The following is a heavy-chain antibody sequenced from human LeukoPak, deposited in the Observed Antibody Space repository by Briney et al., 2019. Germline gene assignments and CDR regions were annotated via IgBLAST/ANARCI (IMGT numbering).Heavy chain of an antibody. CDR1: GYTFTSYG. CDR2: ISAYNGNT. D-gene: IGHD2-15*01. J-gene: IGHJ4*02. CDR3: ARVLGYCSGGSCYTFDY. Sequence: GASVKVSCKASGYTFTSYGISWVRQAPGQGLEWMGWISAYNGNTNYAQKLQGRVTMTTDTSTSTAYTGLRSLRSDDTAVYYCARVLGYCSGGSCYTFDYWGQGTLVTVSS. V-gene: IGHV1-18*01.